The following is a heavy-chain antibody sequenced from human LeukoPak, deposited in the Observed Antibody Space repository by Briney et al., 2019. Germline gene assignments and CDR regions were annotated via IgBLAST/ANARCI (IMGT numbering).Heavy chain of an antibody. D-gene: IGHD3-22*01. V-gene: IGHV3-48*03. CDR1: GFTFSSYE. J-gene: IGHJ4*02. Sequence: PGGSLRLSCAASGFTFSSYEMNWVRQAPGKGLEWVSYISSSGSTIYYADSVKGRFTISRDNAKNSLFLQMNSLRAEDTAVYYCVRGYIDNLGYSPRSSFDTWGQGTLVTVSS. CDR3: VRGYIDNLGYSPRSSFDT. CDR2: ISSSGSTI.